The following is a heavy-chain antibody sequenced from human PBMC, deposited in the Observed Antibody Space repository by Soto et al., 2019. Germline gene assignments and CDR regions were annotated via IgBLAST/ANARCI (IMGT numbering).Heavy chain of an antibody. D-gene: IGHD2-15*01. Sequence: SVKVSCKASGDTFSTHASTWVRQAPGQGLEWMGGIIPIFHTTNYAQKLQGRVTITADPSTSTAYMELKSLRSEDTAVYYCARGRGSGLYLRHYQNGMDVCCEGTTVSGS. CDR3: ARGRGSGLYLRHYQNGMDV. V-gene: IGHV1-69*13. CDR1: GDTFSTHA. J-gene: IGHJ6*02. CDR2: IIPIFHTT.